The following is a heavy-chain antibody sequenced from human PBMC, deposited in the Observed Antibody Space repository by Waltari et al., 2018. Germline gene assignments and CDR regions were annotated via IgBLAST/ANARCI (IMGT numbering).Heavy chain of an antibody. Sequence: EVQLLESGGGLVQPGGSLRLSCAASGFTFSSYAMRWFRQAPGKGLEWVSAIRGSGGSTYYADSVKGRFTISRDNSKNTLYLQMNSLRAEDTAVYYCAKALVWSGYQGYFDYWGQGTLVTVSS. V-gene: IGHV3-23*01. D-gene: IGHD3-3*01. J-gene: IGHJ4*02. CDR1: GFTFSSYA. CDR3: AKALVWSGYQGYFDY. CDR2: IRGSGGST.